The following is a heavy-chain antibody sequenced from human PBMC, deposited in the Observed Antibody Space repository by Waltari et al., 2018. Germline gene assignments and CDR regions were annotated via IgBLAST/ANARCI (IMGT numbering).Heavy chain of an antibody. V-gene: IGHV4-61*02. J-gene: IGHJ3*02. CDR1: GGSISSGSYY. D-gene: IGHD4-4*01. Sequence: QVQLQESGPGLVKPSQTLSLTCTVSGGSISSGSYYWSWIRKPAGKGMEWIGRIYTSGSTTYNPSLNSRGTISVDTSKNQFSLKLSSVTAADTAVYYCARGVNAFDIWGQGTMVTVSS. CDR3: ARGVNAFDI. CDR2: IYTSGST.